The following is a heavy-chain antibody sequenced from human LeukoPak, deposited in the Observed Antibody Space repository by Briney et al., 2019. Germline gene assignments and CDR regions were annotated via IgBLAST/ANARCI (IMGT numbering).Heavy chain of an antibody. D-gene: IGHD3-3*01. V-gene: IGHV3-30*02. CDR1: GFTFSSYG. CDR3: ARTYDFWSGYYKTYYFDY. J-gene: IGHJ4*02. Sequence: GGSLRLSCAASGFTFSSYGMHWVRQAPGKGLEWVAFIRYDGSNKYYADSVKGRFTISRDNSKNTLYLQMNSLRAEDTAVYYCARTYDFWSGYYKTYYFDYWGQGTLVTVSS. CDR2: IRYDGSNK.